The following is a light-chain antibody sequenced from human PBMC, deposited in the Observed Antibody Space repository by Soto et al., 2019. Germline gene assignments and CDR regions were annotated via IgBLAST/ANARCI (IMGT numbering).Light chain of an antibody. CDR3: LQDINYPWT. V-gene: IGKV1-6*01. Sequence: AIQMTQSPSAVSASVGDRVTITCRASQGIRNDLGWYQQIPGKAPKLLIYAASRLQSGVPSRFSGSGSGTDFTLAISSLQPEDSATYYCLQDINYPWTFGQGTKVNIK. CDR1: QGIRND. CDR2: AAS. J-gene: IGKJ1*01.